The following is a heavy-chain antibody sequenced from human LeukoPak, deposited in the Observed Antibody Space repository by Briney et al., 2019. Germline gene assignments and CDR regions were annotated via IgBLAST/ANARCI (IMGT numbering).Heavy chain of an antibody. CDR2: IKSKTNGGTT. CDR1: GITFSNAW. V-gene: IGHV3-15*01. CDR3: TTWDYFDY. J-gene: IGHJ4*02. Sequence: GGSLRLSCVASGITFSNAWMSWVRQAPGKGLEWVGRIKSKTNGGTTDYAAPVRGRFTISRDDSKNTLFLQLSSLQTEDTAVYHCTTWDYFDYWGQGTLVTVSS.